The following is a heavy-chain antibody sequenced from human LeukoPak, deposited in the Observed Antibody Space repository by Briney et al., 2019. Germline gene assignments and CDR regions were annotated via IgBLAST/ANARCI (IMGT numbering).Heavy chain of an antibody. V-gene: IGHV3-7*01. Sequence: HTGGSLRLSCAASGFTFSSYWMSWVRQAPGKGLEWVANIKQDGSEKYYVDSVKGRFTISRDNAKNSLYLQMNSLRAEDTAVYYRARDTAKYCSGGSCYTFDYWGQGTLVTVSS. D-gene: IGHD2-15*01. J-gene: IGHJ4*02. CDR1: GFTFSSYW. CDR3: ARDTAKYCSGGSCYTFDY. CDR2: IKQDGSEK.